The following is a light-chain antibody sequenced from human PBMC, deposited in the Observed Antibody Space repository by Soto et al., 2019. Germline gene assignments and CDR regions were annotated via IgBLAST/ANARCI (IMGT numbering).Light chain of an antibody. CDR2: GAS. Sequence: EVVMTQSPASLSASPGERVTLSCRASQNIRSSLALYLQKPGQAPRLLIYGASLRATGISARFSGSGFGTEFTLTISSLQPEDFATYYCLQDYNYPRTFGQGTKVDIK. CDR3: LQDYNYPRT. V-gene: IGKV3-15*01. J-gene: IGKJ1*01. CDR1: QNIRSS.